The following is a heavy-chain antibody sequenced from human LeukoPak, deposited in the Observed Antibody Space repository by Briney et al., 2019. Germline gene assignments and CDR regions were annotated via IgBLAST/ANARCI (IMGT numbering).Heavy chain of an antibody. D-gene: IGHD5-18*01. CDR2: INPNSGGT. J-gene: IGHJ4*02. V-gene: IGHV1-2*02. CDR1: GYTFTGYY. CDR3: ARDDRDRRVDTAMAPGGY. Sequence: ASVKVSCKASGYTFTGYYMHWVRQAPGQGLEWMGWINPNSGGTNYAQKFQGRVTMTRDTSISTAYMELSRLRSDDTAVYYCARDDRDRRVDTAMAPGGYWGQGTLVTVSS.